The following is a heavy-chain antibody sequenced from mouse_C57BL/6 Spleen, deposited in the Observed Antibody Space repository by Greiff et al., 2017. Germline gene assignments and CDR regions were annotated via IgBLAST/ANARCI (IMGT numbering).Heavy chain of an antibody. CDR2: IWSDGST. Sequence: VQLKESGPGLVAPSQSLSITCTVSGFSLTSYGVHWVRQPPGTGLEWLVVIWSDGSTTYNSALKSRLSISKDHSKSQVFLKMNSLQTDDTAMYYCARHLDTTVVATDLSMDYWGQGTSVTVSS. V-gene: IGHV2-6-1*01. D-gene: IGHD1-1*01. CDR1: GFSLTSYG. CDR3: ARHLDTTVVATDLSMDY. J-gene: IGHJ4*01.